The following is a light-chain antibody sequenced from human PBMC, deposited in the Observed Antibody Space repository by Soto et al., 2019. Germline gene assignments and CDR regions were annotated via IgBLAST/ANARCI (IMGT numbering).Light chain of an antibody. CDR2: EVT. J-gene: IGLJ1*01. Sequence: QSALTQPASVSGSLGQSITMSCTGTSTDVGGYNFVSWYQQHPDKAPKLLIYEVTNRPSGVSNRFSGSKSGNTASLTISGLQAEDEADYYCSSYTSTGTPVFGNRTKVTVL. CDR1: STDVGGYNF. V-gene: IGLV2-14*01. CDR3: SSYTSTGTPV.